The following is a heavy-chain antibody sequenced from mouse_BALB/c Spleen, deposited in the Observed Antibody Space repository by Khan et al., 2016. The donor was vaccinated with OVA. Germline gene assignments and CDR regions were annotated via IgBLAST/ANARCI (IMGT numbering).Heavy chain of an antibody. Sequence: VQLQQSGPELVKPGASVKMSCTASGYTFTSSVIHWVRQKSGQGLDWIGYIYPFNDGTKYNEKFEGKATLTSDKSSSTAYMELSSLTSEDSAVYYCARNYGYDVYFDSWGQGTTLTVSS. D-gene: IGHD2-14*01. J-gene: IGHJ2*01. V-gene: IGHV1S136*01. CDR3: ARNYGYDVYFDS. CDR1: GYTFTSSV. CDR2: IYPFNDGT.